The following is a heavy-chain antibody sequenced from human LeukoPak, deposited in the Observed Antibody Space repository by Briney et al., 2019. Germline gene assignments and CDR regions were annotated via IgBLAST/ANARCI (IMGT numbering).Heavy chain of an antibody. Sequence: GASVKVSCKASGYTFTGYYMHWVRQAPGQGLEWMGWINPNSGGTNYAQKFQGRVTMTRDTSISTAYMELSRLRSEDTAVYYCARGTYGWNKKWSDYWGQGTLVTVSS. CDR2: INPNSGGT. V-gene: IGHV1-2*02. J-gene: IGHJ4*02. D-gene: IGHD6-19*01. CDR3: ARGTYGWNKKWSDY. CDR1: GYTFTGYY.